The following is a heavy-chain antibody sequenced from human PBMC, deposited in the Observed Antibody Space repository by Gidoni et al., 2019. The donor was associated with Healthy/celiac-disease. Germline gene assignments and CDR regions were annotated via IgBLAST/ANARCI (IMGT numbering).Heavy chain of an antibody. V-gene: IGHV3-21*01. CDR2: ISSSRSYI. Sequence: EVQLVESGGGLVKPGGSLRLSCAASGFPFSSYSMSWFRQAPGKVLECVSSISSSRSYIYYADSVKGRFTISRDNATNSLYLQLTSLRAEDTAVYYCARDHSYDFWRSDAFDIWGQGTMVTVSS. CDR3: ARDHSYDFWRSDAFDI. CDR1: GFPFSSYS. D-gene: IGHD3-3*01. J-gene: IGHJ3*02.